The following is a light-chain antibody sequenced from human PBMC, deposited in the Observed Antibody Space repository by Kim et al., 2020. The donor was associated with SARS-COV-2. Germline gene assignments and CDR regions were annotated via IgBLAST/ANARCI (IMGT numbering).Light chain of an antibody. CDR1: SSNIGNNY. CDR3: GTWDSSLSAPV. V-gene: IGLV1-51*01. CDR2: DNN. Sequence: QSVLTQPPSVSAAPGQKVTISCSGSSSNIGNNYVSWYQQLPGTAPKLLIYDNNKRPSGIPDRFSGSKSGTSATLGITGLQTGAEADYYCGTWDSSLSAPVFGGGTQLTVL. J-gene: IGLJ2*01.